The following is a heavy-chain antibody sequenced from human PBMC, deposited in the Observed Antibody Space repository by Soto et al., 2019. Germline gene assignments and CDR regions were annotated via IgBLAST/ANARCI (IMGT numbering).Heavy chain of an antibody. CDR3: ARAGIAAAGTFPWFYP. CDR1: ALTFSIYG. J-gene: IGHJ5*02. V-gene: IGHV3-33*01. CDR2: IWYDGSNK. D-gene: IGHD6-13*01. Sequence: PRWSPSLRCVSSALTFSIYGMDRVRQDQGKGLEWVAVIWYDGSNKYYADSVKGRFTISRDNSKKTLYLQMNSLRAEDTAVYYCARAGIAAAGTFPWFYPGGQGTLVPLS.